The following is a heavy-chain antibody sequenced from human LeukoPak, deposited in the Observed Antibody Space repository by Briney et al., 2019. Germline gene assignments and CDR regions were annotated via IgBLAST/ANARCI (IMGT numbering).Heavy chain of an antibody. V-gene: IGHV4-4*07. J-gene: IGHJ4*02. Sequence: PETLSLTCTVSGGSISSYYWSWIRQPAGKGLEWIGRIYTSGSTNCNPSLKSRVTMSVDTSKNQFSLKLSSVTAADTAVYYCVISSGYYTYDYWGQGTLVTVSS. CDR2: IYTSGST. D-gene: IGHD3-22*01. CDR1: GGSISSYY. CDR3: VISSGYYTYDY.